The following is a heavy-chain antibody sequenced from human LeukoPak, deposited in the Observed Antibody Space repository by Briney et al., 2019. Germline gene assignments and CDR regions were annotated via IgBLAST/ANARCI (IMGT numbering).Heavy chain of an antibody. CDR1: SASFSSSY. CDR3: ARDRRYSYGSLDY. V-gene: IGHV4-59*01. Sequence: SETLSLTCTVSSASFSSSYWTWIRQPPGKGLEWIGCIYYTGSTNYNPSLRSRATISVDTSKNQFSLTLSSVTAADTAVYYCARDRRYSYGSLDYWGQGTLVTVSS. D-gene: IGHD5-18*01. CDR2: IYYTGST. J-gene: IGHJ4*02.